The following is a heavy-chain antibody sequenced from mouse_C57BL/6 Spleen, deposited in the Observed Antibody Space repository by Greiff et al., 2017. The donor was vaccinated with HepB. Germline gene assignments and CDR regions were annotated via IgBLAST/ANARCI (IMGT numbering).Heavy chain of an antibody. Sequence: EVKLVESEGGLVQPGRSMKLSCTASGFTFSDYYMAWVRQVPEKGLEWVANINYDGSSTYYLDSLKSRFIISRDNAKNILYLQMSSLKSEDTATYYCARDRGGYDEGNYFDYWGQGTTLTVSS. V-gene: IGHV5-16*01. J-gene: IGHJ2*01. D-gene: IGHD2-2*01. CDR3: ARDRGGYDEGNYFDY. CDR2: INYDGSST. CDR1: GFTFSDYY.